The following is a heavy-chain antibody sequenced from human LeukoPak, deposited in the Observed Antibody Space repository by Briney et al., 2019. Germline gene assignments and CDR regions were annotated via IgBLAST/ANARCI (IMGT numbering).Heavy chain of an antibody. CDR1: GGSFSGYY. D-gene: IGHD6-6*01. J-gene: IGHJ4*02. CDR2: IYYSGST. V-gene: IGHV4-31*11. CDR3: ARSRGQLAHFDY. Sequence: SETLSLTCAVYGGSFSGYYWSWIRQHPGKGLEWIGYIYYSGSTYYNPSLKSRVTISVDTSKNQFSLKLSSVTAADTAVYYCARSRGQLAHFDYWGQGTLVTVSS.